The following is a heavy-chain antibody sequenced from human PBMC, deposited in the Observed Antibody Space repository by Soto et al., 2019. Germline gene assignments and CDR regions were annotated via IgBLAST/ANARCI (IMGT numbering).Heavy chain of an antibody. CDR2: ISSSGSTI. D-gene: IGHD6-13*01. J-gene: IGHJ6*02. CDR3: ARWQTGYSSSWYVKTYYYYYGMDV. CDR1: GFTFSSYE. Sequence: GGSLRLSCAASGFTFSSYEMNWVRQAPGKGLEWVSYISSSGSTIYYADSVKGRFTISRDNAKNSLYLQMNSLRAEDTAVYYCARWQTGYSSSWYVKTYYYYYGMDVWGQGTTVTVSS. V-gene: IGHV3-48*03.